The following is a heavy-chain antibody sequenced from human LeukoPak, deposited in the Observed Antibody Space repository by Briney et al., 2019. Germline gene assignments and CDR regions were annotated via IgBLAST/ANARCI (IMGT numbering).Heavy chain of an antibody. V-gene: IGHV3-30*04. CDR1: GFTFDKYA. Sequence: GGPLRLSCTASGFTFDKYAMEWVRQAPGKGLEWVAVISANGSNKYYGASVRGRFTSSRDNSKNTIYLQMNDVRPEDTAVYYCARRYCSSTNCYAFDIWGQGTMVTVSS. D-gene: IGHD2-2*01. J-gene: IGHJ3*02. CDR3: ARRYCSSTNCYAFDI. CDR2: ISANGSNK.